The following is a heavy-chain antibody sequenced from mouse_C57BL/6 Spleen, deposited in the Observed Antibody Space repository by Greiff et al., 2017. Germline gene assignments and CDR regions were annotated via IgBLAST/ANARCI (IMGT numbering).Heavy chain of an antibody. V-gene: IGHV5-16*01. J-gene: IGHJ2*01. CDR2: INYDGSST. D-gene: IGHD1-1*01. Sequence: EVKLMESEGGLVQPGSSMKLSCTASGFTFSDYYMAWVRQVPEKGLEWVSNINYDGSSTYYLDSLKSRFIISRDNAKNILYLQMSSLQSEDTATYYCARGGYGSLDYWGQGTTLTVSS. CDR3: ARGGYGSLDY. CDR1: GFTFSDYY.